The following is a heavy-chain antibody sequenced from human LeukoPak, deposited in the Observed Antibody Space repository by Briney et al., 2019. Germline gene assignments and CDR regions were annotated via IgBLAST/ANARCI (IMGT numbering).Heavy chain of an antibody. Sequence: SETLSLTCTVSGGSISSYYWSWIRQPPGKGLEWIGYIYYSGSTNYNPSLKSRVTISVDTSKNQFSLKLSSVTAADTAVYYCARASSAGTMVRGVIIDYWGQGTLVTVSS. CDR1: GGSISSYY. V-gene: IGHV4-59*01. CDR2: IYYSGST. D-gene: IGHD3-10*01. J-gene: IGHJ4*02. CDR3: ARASSAGTMVRGVIIDY.